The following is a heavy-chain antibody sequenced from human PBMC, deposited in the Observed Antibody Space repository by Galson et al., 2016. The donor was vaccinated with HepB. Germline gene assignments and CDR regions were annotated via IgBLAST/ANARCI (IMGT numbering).Heavy chain of an antibody. Sequence: SLRLSCAASGFDFNNYAMSWVHQAPGKGLEWVSCMSSSSGRTYYAESVKGRFTISRDNSKNTLYLQMNSLRPEDTAVYYCAKDRGIRPSGGSYFSDYWGQGTLVTVSS. D-gene: IGHD1-26*01. J-gene: IGHJ4*02. V-gene: IGHV3-23*01. CDR3: AKDRGIRPSGGSYFSDY. CDR2: MSSSSGRT. CDR1: GFDFNNYA.